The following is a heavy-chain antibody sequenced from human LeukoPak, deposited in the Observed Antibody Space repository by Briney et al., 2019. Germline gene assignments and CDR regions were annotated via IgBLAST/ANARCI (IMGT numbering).Heavy chain of an antibody. CDR3: AKDYYGSGTRSYFDY. CDR2: ISYDGSNK. CDR1: GFTFSSYG. V-gene: IGHV3-30*18. Sequence: GRSLRLSCAASGFTFSSYGMHWVRQAPGKGLEWVAVISYDGSNKYYADSVKGRFTISRDNSKNTLYLQMNSLRAEDTAVYYCAKDYYGSGTRSYFDYWGQGTLVTVSS. D-gene: IGHD3-10*01. J-gene: IGHJ4*02.